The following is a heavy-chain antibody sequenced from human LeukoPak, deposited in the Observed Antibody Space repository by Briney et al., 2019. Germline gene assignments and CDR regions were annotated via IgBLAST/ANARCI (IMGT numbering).Heavy chain of an antibody. CDR2: ISYDGSNK. CDR3: AIHGGGTIRIEAFDV. V-gene: IGHV3-30*04. D-gene: IGHD3-3*01. CDR1: GFTFSSYA. J-gene: IGHJ3*01. Sequence: GGSLSLSCAASGFTFSSYAMHCVRQAPGKGLGWVAVISYDGSNKYYADAVKGRFTISRDNSKNTLYLQMNSLRDEDTALYYCAIHGGGTIRIEAFDVWGQGTMVTISS.